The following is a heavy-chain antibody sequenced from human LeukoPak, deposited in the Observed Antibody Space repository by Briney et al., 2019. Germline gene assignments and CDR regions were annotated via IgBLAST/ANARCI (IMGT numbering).Heavy chain of an antibody. CDR1: GFTFSNAW. D-gene: IGHD3-10*01. J-gene: IGHJ4*02. V-gene: IGHV3-15*01. Sequence: GGSLRLSCAASGFTFSNAWMSWVRQAPGKGLEWVGRIKSKTDGGTTDYAAPVKGRFTISRDDSENTLYLQMNSLKTEDTAVYYCTTGPLWFGELLHYWGQGTLVTVSS. CDR2: IKSKTDGGTT. CDR3: TTGPLWFGELLHY.